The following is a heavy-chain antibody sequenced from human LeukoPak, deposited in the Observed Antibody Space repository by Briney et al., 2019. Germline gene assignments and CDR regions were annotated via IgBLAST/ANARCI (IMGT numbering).Heavy chain of an antibody. CDR3: ARSTKGDSDH. CDR2: ISSSGTTV. CDR1: GFTFSSYA. D-gene: IGHD3-10*01. J-gene: IGHJ4*02. Sequence: PGGSLRLSCSASGFTFSSYAMHWVRQAPGKGLDWVSYISSSGTTVYYADSVRGRFTISRDNAKNSLYLQMDSLRADDTAVYYCARSTKGDSDHWGQGTLVTVSS. V-gene: IGHV3-48*03.